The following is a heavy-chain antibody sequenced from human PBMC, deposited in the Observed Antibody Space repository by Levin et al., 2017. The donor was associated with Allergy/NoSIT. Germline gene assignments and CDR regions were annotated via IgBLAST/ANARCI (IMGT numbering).Heavy chain of an antibody. J-gene: IGHJ6*02. CDR2: ISSSGSTI. V-gene: IGHV3-11*01. CDR1: GFTFSDYY. CDR3: ARGGGIAAAGTVYYYYYGMDV. Sequence: GESLKISCAASGFTFSDYYMSWIRQAPGKGLEWVSYISSSGSTIYYADSVKGRFTISRDNAKNSLYLQMNSLRAEDTAVYYCARGGGIAAAGTVYYYYYGMDVWGQGTTVTVSS. D-gene: IGHD6-13*01.